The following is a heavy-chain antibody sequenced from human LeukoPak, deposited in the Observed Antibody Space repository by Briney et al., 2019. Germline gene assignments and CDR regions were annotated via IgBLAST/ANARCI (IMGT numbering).Heavy chain of an antibody. CDR2: IKDDGSTT. CDR1: GFTFGSRW. CDR3: HPLAYVSN. J-gene: IGHJ4*02. D-gene: IGHD2-8*01. Sequence: QPGGSLRLSCAVSGFTFGSRWMHWVRQAPGKGLVWVALIKDDGSTTNYADSVKGRFTASRHDAKNTVYLQMSSLTAEDTAVYYCHPLAYVSNWGQGTLVTVSS. V-gene: IGHV3-74*01.